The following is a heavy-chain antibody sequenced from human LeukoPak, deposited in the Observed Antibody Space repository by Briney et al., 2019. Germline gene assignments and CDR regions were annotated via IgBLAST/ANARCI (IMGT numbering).Heavy chain of an antibody. CDR3: ARDRYGSGSYYPQASDY. Sequence: GGSLRLSCAASGFTFSSYGMHWVRQAPGKGLEWVAVIWYDGSNKYYADSVKGRFTISRDNSKNTLYLQMNSLRAEDTAVYYCARDRYGSGSYYPQASDYWGQGTLVTVSS. CDR2: IWYDGSNK. CDR1: GFTFSSYG. J-gene: IGHJ4*02. D-gene: IGHD3-10*01. V-gene: IGHV3-33*08.